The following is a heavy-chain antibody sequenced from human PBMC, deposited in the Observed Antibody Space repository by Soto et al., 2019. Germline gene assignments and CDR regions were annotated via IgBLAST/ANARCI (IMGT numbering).Heavy chain of an antibody. J-gene: IGHJ3*02. CDR2: IGGGGDDT. CDR3: VKDAVSFNSVWDPFDI. V-gene: IGHV3-23*01. D-gene: IGHD4-17*01. Sequence: PGGSLRLSCAASGFTFSNYAMSWVRQTPGKGLKWVSSIGGGGDDTHYADSVKGRFTISRDNSKSTLSLQMDNLRAEDTAIYYCVKDAVSFNSVWDPFDIWGRGTLVTVSS. CDR1: GFTFSNYA.